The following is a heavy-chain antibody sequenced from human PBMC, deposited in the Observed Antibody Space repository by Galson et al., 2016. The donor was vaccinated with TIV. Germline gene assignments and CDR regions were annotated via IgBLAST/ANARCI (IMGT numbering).Heavy chain of an antibody. CDR3: ASVAWFPGLSLDN. CDR1: GDSLSDLS. V-gene: IGHV1-24*01. J-gene: IGHJ4*02. D-gene: IGHD2/OR15-2a*01. CDR2: FDPEQHKK. Sequence: SVKVSCKVSGDSLSDLSMHWVRQAPGKGLEWMGGFDPEQHKKIYAQKLQGRVTLTEATSTDTAFLELSSLSFEDTAVYYCASVAWFPGLSLDNWGQGTLVIVSS.